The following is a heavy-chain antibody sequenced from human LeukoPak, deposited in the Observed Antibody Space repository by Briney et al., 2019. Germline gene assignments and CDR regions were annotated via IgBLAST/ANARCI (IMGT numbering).Heavy chain of an antibody. V-gene: IGHV3-53*01. CDR1: GFTVSSNY. CDR3: AKDMRFDWTPYYFDY. CDR2: IYSGGST. D-gene: IGHD3-9*01. J-gene: IGHJ4*02. Sequence: GGSLRLSCAASGFTVSSNYMSWVRQAPGKGLEWVSVIYSGGSTYYADSVKGRFTISGDNSKNTLYLQMNSLRAEDTAVYYCAKDMRFDWTPYYFDYWGQGTLVTVSS.